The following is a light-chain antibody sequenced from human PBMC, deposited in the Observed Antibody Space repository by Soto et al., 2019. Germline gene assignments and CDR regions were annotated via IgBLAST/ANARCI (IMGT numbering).Light chain of an antibody. CDR3: SSHGGANKFYV. CDR2: EVT. CDR1: SSDIGAYNY. Sequence: QSALTQPASVSGSPGQSVTISCAGTSSDIGAYNYVSWYQQHPGKTPKLMIYEVTKRPSGVPDRFSASKSGNTASLTVSGLQAEDEADYYCSSHGGANKFYVFGTGTKLTVL. V-gene: IGLV2-8*01. J-gene: IGLJ1*01.